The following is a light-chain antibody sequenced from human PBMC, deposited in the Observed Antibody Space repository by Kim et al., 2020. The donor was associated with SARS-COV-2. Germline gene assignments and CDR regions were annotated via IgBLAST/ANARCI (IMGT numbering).Light chain of an antibody. CDR3: SSFVDTNSFV. J-gene: IGLJ1*01. V-gene: IGLV2-8*01. Sequence: QSALTQPPSASGSPGQSVTISCTGTSGDIGDHNYVSWYQQHPGKAPKVIIYAVNERPAGVPARFSGSKSGNTASLTVSGLQAEDEADYYCSSFVDTNSFVFGAGTKVTVL. CDR2: AVN. CDR1: SGDIGDHNY.